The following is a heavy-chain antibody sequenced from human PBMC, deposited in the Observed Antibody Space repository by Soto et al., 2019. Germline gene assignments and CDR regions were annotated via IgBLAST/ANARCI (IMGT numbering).Heavy chain of an antibody. V-gene: IGHV4-34*01. Sequence: SETLSLTCAVYGGSFSGYYWSWIRQPPGKGLEWIGEINHSGSTNYNPSLKSRVTISVDTSKNQFSLKLSSVTAADTAVYYCARESSGYPIDSWGQGTLVTGSS. D-gene: IGHD3-22*01. J-gene: IGHJ4*02. CDR2: INHSGST. CDR1: GGSFSGYY. CDR3: ARESSGYPIDS.